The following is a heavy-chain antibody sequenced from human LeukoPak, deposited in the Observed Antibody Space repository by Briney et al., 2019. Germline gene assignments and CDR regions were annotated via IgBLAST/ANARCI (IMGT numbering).Heavy chain of an antibody. Sequence: VASVKVSCKASGYTLTSYDINWVRQATGRGLEWMGWMNPNSGNTAYAQKFQGRVTMTRNTSISTAYMELSKLRSEDTAVYYCAREPIVGATRYWFDPWGQGTLVTVSS. J-gene: IGHJ5*02. CDR2: MNPNSGNT. CDR3: AREPIVGATRYWFDP. V-gene: IGHV1-8*01. D-gene: IGHD1-26*01. CDR1: GYTLTSYD.